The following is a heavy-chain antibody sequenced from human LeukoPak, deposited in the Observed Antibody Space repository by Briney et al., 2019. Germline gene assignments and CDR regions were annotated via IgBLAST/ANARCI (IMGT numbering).Heavy chain of an antibody. D-gene: IGHD6-13*01. J-gene: IGHJ4*02. CDR1: VYTFTSYD. V-gene: IGHV1-8*01. CDR2: MNPNSGNT. CDR3: ARASNSWYTGDPYYFDY. Sequence: ASVRVSCKASVYTFTSYDINWVRQATGQGLEWMGWMNPNSGNTGYAQKFQGRVAMTRNTSISTAYMELSSLRSEDTAVYYCARASNSWYTGDPYYFDYWGQGTLVTVSS.